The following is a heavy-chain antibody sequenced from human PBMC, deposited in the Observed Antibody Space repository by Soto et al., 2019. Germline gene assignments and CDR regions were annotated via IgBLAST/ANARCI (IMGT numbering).Heavy chain of an antibody. V-gene: IGHV3-21*01. CDR1: GFTFSSYS. D-gene: IGHD3-3*01. Sequence: EVQLVESGGGLVKPGGSLRLSCAASGFTFSSYSMNWVRQAPGKGLEWVSSISSSSSYIYYADSVKGRFTISRDNAKNSLYLQLNSLRAEDTAVYYCARDSGHGGFLEWTQTYYYDYMDVWGKGTTVTVSS. CDR2: ISSSSSYI. CDR3: ARDSGHGGFLEWTQTYYYDYMDV. J-gene: IGHJ6*03.